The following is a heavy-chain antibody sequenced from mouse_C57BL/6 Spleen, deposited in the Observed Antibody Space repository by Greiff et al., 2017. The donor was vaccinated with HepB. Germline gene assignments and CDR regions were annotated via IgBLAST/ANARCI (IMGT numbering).Heavy chain of an antibody. V-gene: IGHV1-64*01. D-gene: IGHD4-1*01. CDR3: ARSELGRQYYFDY. CDR1: GYTFTSYW. CDR2: IHPNSGST. J-gene: IGHJ2*01. Sequence: VQLQQSGAELVKPGASVKLSCKASGYTFTSYWMHWVKQRPGQGLEWIGMIHPNSGSTNYNEKFKSKATLTVDKSSSTAYMQLSSLTSEDSAVYYCARSELGRQYYFDYWGQGTTLTVSS.